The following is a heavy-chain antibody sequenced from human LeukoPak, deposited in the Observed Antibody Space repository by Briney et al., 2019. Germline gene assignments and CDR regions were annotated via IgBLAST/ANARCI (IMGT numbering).Heavy chain of an antibody. D-gene: IGHD2/OR15-2a*01. V-gene: IGHV3-23*01. J-gene: IGHJ4*02. CDR1: GFTFSSYA. CDR2: ISGSGGNT. Sequence: KTGGSLRLSCAASGFTFSSYAMSWVRQAPGKGLEWVSAISGSGGNTYYADSVKGRFTISRDNSKNTLYLQMNSLRAEDTAVYYCAKCSNRAALWYYFDYWGQGTLVTVSS. CDR3: AKCSNRAALWYYFDY.